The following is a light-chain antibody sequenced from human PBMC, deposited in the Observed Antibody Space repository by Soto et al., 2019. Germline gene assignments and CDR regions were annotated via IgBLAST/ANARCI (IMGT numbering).Light chain of an antibody. CDR3: SSYTTSSTRV. Sequence: QSVLTQPASVSGSPGQSIAISCTGSSSDVGIYNYVSWYQQHPGKVPNLIIYEVSNRPSGVSNRFSGSQSGNTASLTISGLQAEDEADYYCSSYTTSSTRVFGTGTKVTVL. CDR1: SSDVGIYNY. CDR2: EVS. V-gene: IGLV2-14*03. J-gene: IGLJ1*01.